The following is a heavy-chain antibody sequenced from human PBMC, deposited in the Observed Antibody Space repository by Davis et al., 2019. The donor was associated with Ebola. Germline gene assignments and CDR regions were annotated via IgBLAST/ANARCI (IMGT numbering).Heavy chain of an antibody. D-gene: IGHD1-1*01. CDR2: INGGGDKT. Sequence: PGGSLRLSCAASGFSFSRTDMNWFRQAPGRGPEWVSNINGGGDKTYYADSVKGRLTISRDNFNNRLYLQLDSLRIEDTARYYCAGDPNWESGSWGQGALVSVSS. V-gene: IGHV3-23*01. J-gene: IGHJ5*02. CDR1: GFSFSRTD. CDR3: AGDPNWESGS.